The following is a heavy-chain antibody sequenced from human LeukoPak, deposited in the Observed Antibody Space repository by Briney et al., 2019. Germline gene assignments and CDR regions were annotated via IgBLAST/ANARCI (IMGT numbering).Heavy chain of an antibody. Sequence: SGPSLVKPTQPLTLTCTFSGFSLSASAVGVGWIRQPPGKALEWLGIIYWDDDKRYSPSLKSRLTITKDTSKNQVVLTMTNVDPVDTATYYCAHTFYPSGSYFDYWGQGTLVTVSS. J-gene: IGHJ4*02. CDR1: GFSLSASAVG. CDR3: AHTFYPSGSYFDY. V-gene: IGHV2-5*02. D-gene: IGHD3-10*01. CDR2: IYWDDDK.